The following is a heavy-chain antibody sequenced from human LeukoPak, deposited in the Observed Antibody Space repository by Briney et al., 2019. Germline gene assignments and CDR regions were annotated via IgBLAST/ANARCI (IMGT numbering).Heavy chain of an antibody. Sequence: PGGSLRLSCAASGFTFSSYALTWVRQAPGKGLEWVSSISGSGSNTYYADSVKGRFTIARDNSENTVYLQMNSLRAEDTAVYYCARHLGYCGGGTCARSAWGLDYWGQGTLVTVSS. V-gene: IGHV3-23*01. D-gene: IGHD2-15*01. CDR3: ARHLGYCGGGTCARSAWGLDY. CDR1: GFTFSSYA. J-gene: IGHJ4*02. CDR2: ISGSGSNT.